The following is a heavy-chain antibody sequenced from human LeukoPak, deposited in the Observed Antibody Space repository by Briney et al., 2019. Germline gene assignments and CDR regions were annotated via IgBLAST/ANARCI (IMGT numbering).Heavy chain of an antibody. D-gene: IGHD3-22*01. Sequence: PSETLSLTCTASGGSISSYYWNWIRQPPGKGLEWIGRIYTSGSTNYNPSLKSRVTISVDTSKNQFSLKLSSVTAADTAVYYCARDYYDSSGYYALAFDIWGQGTMVTVSS. J-gene: IGHJ3*02. CDR2: IYTSGST. V-gene: IGHV4-4*08. CDR1: GGSISSYY. CDR3: ARDYYDSSGYYALAFDI.